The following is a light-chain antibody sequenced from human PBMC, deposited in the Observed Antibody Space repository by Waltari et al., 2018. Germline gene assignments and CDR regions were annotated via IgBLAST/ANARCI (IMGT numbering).Light chain of an antibody. CDR1: QSLSSSY. V-gene: IGKV3-15*01. CDR3: QQYDNWPLT. Sequence: ETVLTQSPATLSVSPGERATLSCRASQSLSSSYFAWYQQKPGQAPRLLISGISTRATGIPARFSGSGSGTEFTLTISSLQSEDFAVYYGQQYDNWPLTFGGGTKVEIK. J-gene: IGKJ4*01. CDR2: GIS.